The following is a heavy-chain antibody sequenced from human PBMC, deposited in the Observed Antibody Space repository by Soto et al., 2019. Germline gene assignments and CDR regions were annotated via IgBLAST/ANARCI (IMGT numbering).Heavy chain of an antibody. J-gene: IGHJ4*02. V-gene: IGHV4-31*03. D-gene: IGHD2-21*02. CDR2: IYYSGRT. CDR1: GVSISSGGYY. Sequence: PSETLSLTCTVSGVSISSGGYYWSWIRQHPGKGLEWIGNIYYSGRTYYNPSLKSRVILSVDTSKNHFSLTLRSVTADDSAMYYCASVIGGDADYDFAFWGQGALVTVSS. CDR3: ASVIGGDADYDFAF.